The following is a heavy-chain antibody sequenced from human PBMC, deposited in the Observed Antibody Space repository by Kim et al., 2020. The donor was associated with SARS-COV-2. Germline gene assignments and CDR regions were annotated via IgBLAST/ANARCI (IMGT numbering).Heavy chain of an antibody. J-gene: IGHJ4*02. D-gene: IGHD3-16*02. CDR3: ARVGNDYVWGSYRYIYFDY. CDR2: INPSGGST. V-gene: IGHV1-46*01. Sequence: ASVKVSCKASGYTFTSYYMHWVRQAPGQGLEWMGIINPSGGSTSYAQKFQGRVTMTRDTSTSTAYMELSSLRSEDTAVYYCARVGNDYVWGSYRYIYFDYWGQGTLVTVSS. CDR1: GYTFTSYY.